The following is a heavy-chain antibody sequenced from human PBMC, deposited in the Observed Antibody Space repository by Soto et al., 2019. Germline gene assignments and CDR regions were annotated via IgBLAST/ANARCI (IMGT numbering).Heavy chain of an antibody. V-gene: IGHV3-23*01. J-gene: IGHJ4*02. CDR1: GFTFSSYA. Sequence: EVQLLESGGGLVQPGGSLRLSCAASGFTFSSYAMSWVRQAPGKGLEWVSAISGSGGSTYYADSVKGRFTISRDNSKNTVYLQMNSLRAEDTAVYYCAKGSSLVVQAAIRPFWGQGTLVTVSS. D-gene: IGHD2-2*02. CDR2: ISGSGGST. CDR3: AKGSSLVVQAAIRPF.